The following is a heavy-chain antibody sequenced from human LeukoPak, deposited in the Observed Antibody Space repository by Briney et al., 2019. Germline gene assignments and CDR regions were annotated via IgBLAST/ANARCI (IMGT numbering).Heavy chain of an antibody. D-gene: IGHD3-10*01. CDR2: VYYSGST. Sequence: PSETLSLTCTVSGGSISSYYWSWIRQPPGKGLEWIGYVYYSGSTNYNPSLKSRATISVDTSKNQFSLKLSSVTAADTAVYYCARSSYYYAADASDIWGQGTMVTVSS. CDR1: GGSISSYY. CDR3: ARSSYYYAADASDI. J-gene: IGHJ3*02. V-gene: IGHV4-59*01.